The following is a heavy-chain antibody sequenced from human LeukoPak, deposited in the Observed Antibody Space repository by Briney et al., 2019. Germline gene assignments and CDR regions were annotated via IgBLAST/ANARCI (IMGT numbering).Heavy chain of an antibody. CDR2: IYYSGST. D-gene: IGHD5-24*01. Sequence: SETLSLTCTVSGGSISNSSSYWGWIRQPPGKGLEWIGSIYYSGSTYYNPSLKSRVTISVDTSKNQFSLKLSSVTAADTAVYYCARVAHGAFDIWGQGTMVTVSS. CDR3: ARVAHGAFDI. J-gene: IGHJ3*02. CDR1: GGSISNSSSY. V-gene: IGHV4-39*01.